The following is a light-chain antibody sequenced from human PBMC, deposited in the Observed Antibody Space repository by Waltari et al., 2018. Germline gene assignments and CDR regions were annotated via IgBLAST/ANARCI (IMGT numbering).Light chain of an antibody. J-gene: IGKJ4*01. Sequence: EIVLTQSPATLSLSPGERVTLSCRASQSVSSYLAWYQQKPGQAPRLLIYDASNRGPGIPARFSGSGSGTDFTLTISSLEPEDFAVYYCQQRSNWPPSLTFGGGTKVEI. CDR2: DAS. CDR1: QSVSSY. V-gene: IGKV3-11*01. CDR3: QQRSNWPPSLT.